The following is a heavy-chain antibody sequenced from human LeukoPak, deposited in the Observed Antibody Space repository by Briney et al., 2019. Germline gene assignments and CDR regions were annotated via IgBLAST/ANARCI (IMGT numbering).Heavy chain of an antibody. J-gene: IGHJ6*02. V-gene: IGHV4-61*02. CDR2: IYTSGRT. CDR3: ARKAATQYYYYGMDV. D-gene: IGHD6-13*01. CDR1: GGSISSGSYY. Sequence: SETLSLTCTVSGGSISSGSYYWSWIRQPAGKGLEWIGRIYTSGRTDYNPSLKSRVTISVDTSKNQFSLKLSSVTAADTAVYYCARKAATQYYYYGMDVWGQGTTVTVSS.